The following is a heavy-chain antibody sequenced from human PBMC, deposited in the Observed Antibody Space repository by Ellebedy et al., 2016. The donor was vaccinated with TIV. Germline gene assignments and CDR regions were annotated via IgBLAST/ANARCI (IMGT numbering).Heavy chain of an antibody. CDR2: INQDGNTK. D-gene: IGHD1-26*01. J-gene: IGHJ4*02. CDR3: ARHWSWVGASGDY. Sequence: GESLKISCAASGFTFSSYAMSWVRQAPGKGLEWVANINQDGNTKNYVDSVKGRFIISRDNAKNSLFLEMYSLRAEDTAVYYCARHWSWVGASGDYWGQGSLVTVSS. V-gene: IGHV3-7*01. CDR1: GFTFSSYA.